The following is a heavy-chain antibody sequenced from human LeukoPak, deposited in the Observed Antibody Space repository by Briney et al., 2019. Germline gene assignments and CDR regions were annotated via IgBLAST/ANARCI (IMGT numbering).Heavy chain of an antibody. CDR2: IYYSGAT. CDR1: GGSISTYY. V-gene: IGHV4-59*01. D-gene: IGHD2-8*02. CDR3: AGHHPRNTVDF. Sequence: SETLSLTCTVSGGSISTYYWNWIRQPPGKGLEWIGYIYYSGATNYNPSLKSRVTISVDTSKNQFSLKLSSVTAADTAVYYCAGHHPRNTVDFWGQGTLVTVSS. J-gene: IGHJ4*02.